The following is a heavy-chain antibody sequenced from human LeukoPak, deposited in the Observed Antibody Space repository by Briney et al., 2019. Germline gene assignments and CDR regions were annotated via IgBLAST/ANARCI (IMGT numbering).Heavy chain of an antibody. CDR2: INPSGGST. CDR1: GYTFTSYY. D-gene: IGHD3-22*01. V-gene: IGHV1-46*01. J-gene: IGHJ3*02. Sequence: ASVKVSCKASGYTFTSYYMHWVRQAPGQGLEWMGIINPSGGSTSYAQKFQGRVTMTRDMSTSTAYMELSSLRSEDTAVYYCARKETYYYDSSGSLGAFDIWGQGTMVTVSS. CDR3: ARKETYYYDSSGSLGAFDI.